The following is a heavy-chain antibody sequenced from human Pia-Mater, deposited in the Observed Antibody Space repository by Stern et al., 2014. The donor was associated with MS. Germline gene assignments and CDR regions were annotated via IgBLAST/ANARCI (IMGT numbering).Heavy chain of an antibody. CDR2: IYHSGTT. CDR1: GGSISSGGYF. Sequence: QVQLQESGPGLVKPSQTLSLTCTVSGGSISSGGYFWSWLRQHPGKGLEWIGFIYHSGTTYYNPSLKSRLTISVATSKNQFSLNLSSVTAADTAVYYCARKGAIVPAAIENWFDSWGQGTLVTVSS. CDR3: ARKGAIVPAAIENWFDS. D-gene: IGHD2-2*01. J-gene: IGHJ5*01. V-gene: IGHV4-31*03.